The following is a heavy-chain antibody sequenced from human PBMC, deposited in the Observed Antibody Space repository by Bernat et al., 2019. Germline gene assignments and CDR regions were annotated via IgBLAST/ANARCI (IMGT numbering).Heavy chain of an antibody. D-gene: IGHD1-26*01. J-gene: IGHJ4*02. CDR3: ASATPEGVGNYSLDY. CDR2: IIPILGIA. V-gene: IGHV1-69*04. CDR1: GGTFSSYA. Sequence: QVQLVQSGAEVKKPGSSVMVSCKASGGTFSSYAISWVRQAPGQGLEWMGRIIPILGIANYAQKFQGRVTITADKSTSTAYMELSSLRTEDTAVDYWASATPEGVGNYSLDYWGQGTLVTVSS.